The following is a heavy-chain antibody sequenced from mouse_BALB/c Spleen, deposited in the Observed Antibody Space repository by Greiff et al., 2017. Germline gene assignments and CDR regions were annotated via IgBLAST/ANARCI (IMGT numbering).Heavy chain of an antibody. CDR3: APYRYYAMDY. J-gene: IGHJ4*01. Sequence: EVKLMESGAELVKPGASVKLSCTASGFNIKDTYMHWVKQRPEQGLEWIGRIDPANGNTKYDPKFQGKATITADTSSNTAYLQLSSLTSEDTAVYYCAPYRYYAMDYWGQGTSVTVSS. CDR2: IDPANGNT. CDR1: GFNIKDTY. V-gene: IGHV14-3*02.